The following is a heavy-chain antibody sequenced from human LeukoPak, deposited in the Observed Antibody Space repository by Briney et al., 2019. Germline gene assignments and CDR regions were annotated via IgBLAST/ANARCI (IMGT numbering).Heavy chain of an antibody. CDR2: ISGSGGNT. J-gene: IGHJ4*02. CDR1: GFTFSSYA. V-gene: IGHV3-23*01. D-gene: IGHD2-15*01. CDR3: AKPRSGGYYFDY. Sequence: GGSLRLSCAASGFTFSSYAMSWVRQAPGKGLEWVSGISGSGGNTYYADSVKGRFTISRDSSKNTLYLQMNSLRAEDTAVYYCAKPRSGGYYFDYWGQGTLVTVSS.